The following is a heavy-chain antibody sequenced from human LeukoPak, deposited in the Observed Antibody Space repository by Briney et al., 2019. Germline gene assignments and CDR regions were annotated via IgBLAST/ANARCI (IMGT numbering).Heavy chain of an antibody. D-gene: IGHD2-2*01. Sequence: PGGSLRLSCVASGFTFDDYGMSWVRQAPGKGLEWVSSISSSSSYIYYADSVKGRFTISRDNAKNSLYLQMNSLRAEDTAVYYCASLNCSSTSCYAAFGYMDVWGKGTTVTVSS. J-gene: IGHJ6*03. V-gene: IGHV3-21*01. CDR3: ASLNCSSTSCYAAFGYMDV. CDR1: GFTFDDYG. CDR2: ISSSSSYI.